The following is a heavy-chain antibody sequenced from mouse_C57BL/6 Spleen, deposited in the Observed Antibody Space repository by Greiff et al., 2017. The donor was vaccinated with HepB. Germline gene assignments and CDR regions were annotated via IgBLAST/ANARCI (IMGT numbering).Heavy chain of an antibody. CDR2: IYPGSGST. V-gene: IGHV1-55*01. Sequence: QVQLKQPGAELVKPGASVKMSCKASGYTFTSYWITWVKQRPGQGLEWIGDIYPGSGSTNYNEKFKSKATLTVDTSSSTAYMQLSSLTSEDSAVYYCAKGSLSGNYWFAYWGQGTLVTVSA. CDR3: AKGSLSGNYWFAY. D-gene: IGHD2-1*01. J-gene: IGHJ3*01. CDR1: GYTFTSYW.